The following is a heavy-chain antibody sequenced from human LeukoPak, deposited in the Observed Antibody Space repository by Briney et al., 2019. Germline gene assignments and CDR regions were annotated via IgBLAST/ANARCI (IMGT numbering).Heavy chain of an antibody. V-gene: IGHV3-23*01. CDR2: ISGSGAYT. J-gene: IGHJ1*01. CDR1: GFTFSNYW. Sequence: GGSLRLSCAASGFTFSNYWVHWVRQAPGKGLEWVSTISGSGAYTYYADSVKGRFTISRDNSKNTLYLQMNSLRAEDTAVYYCARYFASGSYYKLPHWGQGTLVTVSS. CDR3: ARYFASGSYYKLPH. D-gene: IGHD3-10*01.